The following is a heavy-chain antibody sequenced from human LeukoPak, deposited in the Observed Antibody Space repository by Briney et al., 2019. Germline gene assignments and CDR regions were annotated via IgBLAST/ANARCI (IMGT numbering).Heavy chain of an antibody. CDR1: GYTFTDYY. V-gene: IGHV1-2*02. CDR2: VNPNSGGT. CDR3: ARGGNFDY. J-gene: IGHJ4*02. Sequence: ASVKVSCKASGYTFTDYYMHWVRQAPGQGLEWMGWVNPNSGGTKYAQKFRGRVTMTRDTSISTAYMELSSLRSDDTAVYYCARGGNFDYWGQGTLVTVSS.